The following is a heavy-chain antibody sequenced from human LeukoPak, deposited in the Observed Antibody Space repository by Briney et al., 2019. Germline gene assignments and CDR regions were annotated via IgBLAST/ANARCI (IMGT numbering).Heavy chain of an antibody. Sequence: SETLSLTCTVSGGSINNYYWSWIRQPPGKGLEWIGYIYDSGSTYYNPPLKSRVTISVNTSKNQFSLKLSSVTAADTAVYYCARGSGREWFDPWGQGTLVTVSS. CDR1: GGSINNYY. CDR3: ARGSGREWFDP. J-gene: IGHJ5*02. CDR2: IYDSGST. V-gene: IGHV4-59*01. D-gene: IGHD3-10*01.